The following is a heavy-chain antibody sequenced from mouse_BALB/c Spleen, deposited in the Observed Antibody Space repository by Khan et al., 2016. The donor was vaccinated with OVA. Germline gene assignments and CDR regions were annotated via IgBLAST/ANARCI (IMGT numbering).Heavy chain of an antibody. J-gene: IGHJ2*01. V-gene: IGHV5-17*02. CDR1: GFTFSGFG. Sequence: EVELVESGGGLVQPGGSRKLSCAASGFTFSGFGMHWVRQAPEKGLEWVAFISSGSNTIYYADTVKGRFTISRDTPKKTLFLQMTSLTSEDTAMYFCARTGYYYFDYWGQGTTLTVSS. CDR3: ARTGYYYFDY. CDR2: ISSGSNTI. D-gene: IGHD2-3*01.